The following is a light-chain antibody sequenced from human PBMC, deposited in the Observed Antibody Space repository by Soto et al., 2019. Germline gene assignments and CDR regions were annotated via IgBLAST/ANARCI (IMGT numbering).Light chain of an antibody. V-gene: IGKV1-5*01. CDR2: DAF. CDR1: QSISSW. Sequence: DIQLTQSPSSLSASVGDRATITWRASQSISSWLAWYQQKPGKATNRLIFDAFSLETGVPSRFSGSRSGTEFTLTISSLQPDDYATYYCQQYNSYSPLTFGGGTKVDIK. CDR3: QQYNSYSPLT. J-gene: IGKJ4*01.